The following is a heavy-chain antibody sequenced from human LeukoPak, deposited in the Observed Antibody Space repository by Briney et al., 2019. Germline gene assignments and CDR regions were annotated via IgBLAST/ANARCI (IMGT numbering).Heavy chain of an antibody. CDR1: GYTFTNYG. D-gene: IGHD2-21*02. Sequence: ASVKVSCKASGYTFTNYGINWVRQAPGQGLEWMGWISTYNGNTNYAQTLQGRVTMTTDTSTSTAYMELRSLRFDDTAVYYCARDPRRDMGPTNWFDPWGQGTLVTVTS. V-gene: IGHV1-18*01. CDR2: ISTYNGNT. CDR3: ARDPRRDMGPTNWFDP. J-gene: IGHJ5*02.